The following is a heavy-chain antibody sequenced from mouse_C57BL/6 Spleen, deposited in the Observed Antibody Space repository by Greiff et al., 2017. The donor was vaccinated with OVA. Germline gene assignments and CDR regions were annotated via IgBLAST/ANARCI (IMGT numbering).Heavy chain of an antibody. D-gene: IGHD2-1*01. J-gene: IGHJ4*01. Sequence: EVKLMESGPELVKPGASVKISCKASGYSFTGYYMNWVKQSPEKSLEWIGEINPSTGGTTYNQKFKAKATLTVDKSSSTAYMQLKSLTSEDSAVYYCARNPLYYGNYDAMDYWGQGTSVTVSS. CDR3: ARNPLYYGNYDAMDY. CDR2: INPSTGGT. CDR1: GYSFTGYY. V-gene: IGHV1-42*01.